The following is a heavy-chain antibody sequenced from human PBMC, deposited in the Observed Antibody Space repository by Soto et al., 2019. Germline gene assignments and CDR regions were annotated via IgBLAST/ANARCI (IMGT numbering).Heavy chain of an antibody. Sequence: GGSLRLSCAASGFTFTTYWMHWVRQAPGKGLVWVSRINYDGSSTNFADSVKGRFIISRDNAKNTLYLQMNSLRAEDTAVYYCARASSGWNYFDYRGQGTPVTVSS. CDR2: INYDGSST. CDR3: ARASSGWNYFDY. D-gene: IGHD6-19*01. V-gene: IGHV3-74*01. CDR1: GFTFTTYW. J-gene: IGHJ4*02.